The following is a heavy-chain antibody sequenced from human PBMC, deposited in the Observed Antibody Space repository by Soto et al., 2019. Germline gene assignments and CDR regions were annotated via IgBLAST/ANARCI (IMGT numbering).Heavy chain of an antibody. J-gene: IGHJ6*02. CDR1: GYSFTTYW. CDR3: ARHEQYYYSYYGMDV. V-gene: IGHV5-51*01. CDR2: INPGDSDI. Sequence: SLKISCKGSGYSFTTYWIAWVRQMPGKGLELMGIINPGDSDIRYSPSFQGQVTISADNSISTAYLQWSSLKASDTAMYYCARHEQYYYSYYGMDVWGQGTTVTVSS.